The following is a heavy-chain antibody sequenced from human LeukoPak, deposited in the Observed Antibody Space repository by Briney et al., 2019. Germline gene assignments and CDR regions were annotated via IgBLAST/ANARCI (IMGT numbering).Heavy chain of an antibody. Sequence: ASVKVSCKVSGYTLTELSMHWVRQAPGKGLEWMGGFDPEDGETIYAQKLQGRVTMTTDTSTSTAYMELRSLRSDDTAVYYCARDRGGAEPYSWFDPWGQGTLVTVSS. CDR2: FDPEDGET. CDR3: ARDRGGAEPYSWFDP. J-gene: IGHJ5*02. V-gene: IGHV1-24*01. D-gene: IGHD2-21*01. CDR1: GYTLTELS.